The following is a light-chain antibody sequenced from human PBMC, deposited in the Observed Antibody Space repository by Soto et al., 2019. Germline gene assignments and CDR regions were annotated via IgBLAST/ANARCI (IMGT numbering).Light chain of an antibody. CDR3: QQRSSWPRA. CDR2: DAS. V-gene: IGKV3-11*01. CDR1: QSVSSY. J-gene: IGKJ1*01. Sequence: EIVFTQSPATLSLSPGERATLSCRASQSVSSYLAWYQQKPGQAPRLLIYDASNRATGIPARFSGSGSGTDFTLTISSLEPEDFAVYYCQQRSSWPRAFGQGTKVDIK.